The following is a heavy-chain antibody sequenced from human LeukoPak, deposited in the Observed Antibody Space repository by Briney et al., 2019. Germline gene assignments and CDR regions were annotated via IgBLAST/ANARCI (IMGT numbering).Heavy chain of an antibody. Sequence: GGSLRLSCAASGFTFSDYYTSWIRQAPGKGLEWVSYISSSGSTIYYADSVKGRFTISRDNAKNSLYLQMNSLRAEDTAVYYCARGEWDIVVVPAAIDAFGIWGQGTMVTVSS. D-gene: IGHD2-2*01. CDR1: GFTFSDYY. V-gene: IGHV3-11*01. J-gene: IGHJ3*02. CDR3: ARGEWDIVVVPAAIDAFGI. CDR2: ISSSGSTI.